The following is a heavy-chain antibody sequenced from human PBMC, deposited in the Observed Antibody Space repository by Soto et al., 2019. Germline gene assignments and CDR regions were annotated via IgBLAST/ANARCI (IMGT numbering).Heavy chain of an antibody. V-gene: IGHV4-59*01. Sequence: PSETLSLTCTVSCGSISSYYWSWIRQPPGKGLEWIGYIYYSGSTNYNPSLKSRVTISVDTSKNQFSLKLSSVTAADTAVYYCAREAAGTDKNFDYWGQGTLVTVSS. J-gene: IGHJ4*02. CDR2: IYYSGST. CDR1: CGSISSYY. D-gene: IGHD6-13*01. CDR3: AREAAGTDKNFDY.